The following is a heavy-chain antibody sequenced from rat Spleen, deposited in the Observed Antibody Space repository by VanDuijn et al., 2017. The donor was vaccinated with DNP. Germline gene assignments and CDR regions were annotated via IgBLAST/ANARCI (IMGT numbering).Heavy chain of an antibody. CDR1: GFTFSDYY. J-gene: IGHJ4*01. D-gene: IGHD1-12*01. CDR3: ARHRTIMPYYYAMDA. Sequence: EVLLVESDGGLVQPGRSLKLSCAVSGFTFSDYYMAWVRQAPAKGLEWVATISYNGGNPYYRDVVKGRFVISKDNAQNNGYLQMDRMRSEDTATYYCARHRTIMPYYYAMDAWGQGASVTVSS. CDR2: ISYNGGNP. V-gene: IGHV5-29*01.